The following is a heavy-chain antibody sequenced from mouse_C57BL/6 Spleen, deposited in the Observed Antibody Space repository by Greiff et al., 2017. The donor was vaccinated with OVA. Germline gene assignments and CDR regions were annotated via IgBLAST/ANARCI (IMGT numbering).Heavy chain of an antibody. J-gene: IGHJ3*01. CDR3: TGSGYYSWFAY. V-gene: IGHV6-3*01. CDR1: GFTFSNYW. Sequence: EVKLVESGGGLVQPGGSMKLSCVASGFTFSNYWMNWVRQSPEKGLEWVAQIRLKSDNYATHYAVSVKGRFTISRDDSKSSVYLQLNNLRAEDTGIYSCTGSGYYSWFAYWGQGTLVTVSA. CDR2: IRLKSDNYAT. D-gene: IGHD2-3*01.